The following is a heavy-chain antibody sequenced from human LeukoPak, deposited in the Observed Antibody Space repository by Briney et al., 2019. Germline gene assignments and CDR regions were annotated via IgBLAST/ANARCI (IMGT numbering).Heavy chain of an antibody. CDR3: ARASSSSSYYFDY. CDR2: MNPNSGNT. V-gene: IGHV1-8*01. Sequence: VASVKVSCKASGYTFTSNDINSLRQATGQGLEWMGWMNPNSGNTGYAQKFQGRVTMTRNTSISTAYMELSSLRSEDTAVYYCARASSSSSYYFDYWGQGTLVTVSS. J-gene: IGHJ4*02. CDR1: GYTFTSND. D-gene: IGHD6-6*01.